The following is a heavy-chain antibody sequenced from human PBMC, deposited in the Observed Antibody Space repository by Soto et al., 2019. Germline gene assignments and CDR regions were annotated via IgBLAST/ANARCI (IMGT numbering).Heavy chain of an antibody. CDR2: ISSSSRYI. J-gene: IGHJ1*01. CDR3: ARGFDILTGLYFQH. Sequence: PGGSLRLSCAASGCTFSSYAMNWVRQAPGKGLEWVSSISSSSRYIYYPDSVKGRFTISRDNAKNSLYLQMSSLRAEDTAVYYCARGFDILTGLYFQHWGQGTLVTAPQ. V-gene: IGHV3-21*01. D-gene: IGHD3-9*01. CDR1: GCTFSSYA.